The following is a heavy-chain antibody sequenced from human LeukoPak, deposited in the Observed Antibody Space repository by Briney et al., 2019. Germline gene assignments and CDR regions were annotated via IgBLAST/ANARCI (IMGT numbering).Heavy chain of an antibody. CDR3: ARRFTFGGVIGFPFQH. CDR1: GGSISSSSYY. V-gene: IGHV4-39*01. J-gene: IGHJ1*01. Sequence: SGTLSLTCTVSGGSISSSSYYWGWIRQPPGKGLEWIGSIYYSGSTYYNPSLKSRVTISVDTSKNQFSLKLSSATAADTAVYYCARRFTFGGVIGFPFQHWGQGTLVTVSS. D-gene: IGHD3-16*02. CDR2: IYYSGST.